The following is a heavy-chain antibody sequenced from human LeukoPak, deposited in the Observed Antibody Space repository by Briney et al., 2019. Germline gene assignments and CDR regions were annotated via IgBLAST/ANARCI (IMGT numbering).Heavy chain of an antibody. V-gene: IGHV3-23*01. CDR1: GITLSNYD. CDR3: AKRGVVIRVILVGFHKEAYYFDS. J-gene: IGHJ4*02. CDR2: ISDSGGRT. Sequence: PGGSLRLSCAVSGITLSNYDMSWVRQAPGKGLEWVAGISDSGGRTNYADSVKGRFTISRDNPKNTLYLQMNSLRAEDTAVYFCAKRGVVIRVILVGFHKEAYYFDSWGQGALVTVSS. D-gene: IGHD3-22*01.